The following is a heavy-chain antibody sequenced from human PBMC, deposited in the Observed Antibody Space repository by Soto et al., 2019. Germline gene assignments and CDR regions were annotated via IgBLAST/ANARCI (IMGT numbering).Heavy chain of an antibody. D-gene: IGHD5-12*01. Sequence: QVQLVQCGAEVKKPGSSVKVSCKASGGTFSSYTISWVRQAPGQGLEWMGRIIPILGIANYAQKFQGRVTITADKSTSTAYMELSSLRSEDTAVYYCAREERWLQSFDYWGQGTLVTVSS. V-gene: IGHV1-69*08. CDR1: GGTFSSYT. CDR3: AREERWLQSFDY. CDR2: IIPILGIA. J-gene: IGHJ4*02.